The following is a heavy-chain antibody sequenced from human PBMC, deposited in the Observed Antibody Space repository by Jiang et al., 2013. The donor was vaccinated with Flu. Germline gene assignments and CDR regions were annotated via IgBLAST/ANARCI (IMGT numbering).Heavy chain of an antibody. CDR3: ARVIVDDYGDFYYYYYGMDV. J-gene: IGHJ6*02. V-gene: IGHV1-3*01. CDR2: INAGNGNT. Sequence: GAEVKKPGASVKVSCKASGYTFTSYAMHWVRQAPGQRLEWMGWINAGNGNTKYSQKFQGRVTITRDTSASTAYMELSSLRSEDTAVYYCARVIVDDYGDFYYYYYGMDVWGQGTTVTVSS. D-gene: IGHD4-17*01. CDR1: GYTFTSYA.